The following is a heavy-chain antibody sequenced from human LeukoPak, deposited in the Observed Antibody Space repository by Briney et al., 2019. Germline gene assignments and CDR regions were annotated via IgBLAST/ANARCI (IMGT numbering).Heavy chain of an antibody. Sequence: SETLSLTCTVSGGSISSSSYYWGWIRQPPGKGLEWIGSIYYSGSTYYNPSLKSRVTISVDTSKNQFSLKLSSVTAADTAVHYCARDGYNPIDYWGQGTLVTVSS. CDR2: IYYSGST. D-gene: IGHD5-24*01. V-gene: IGHV4-39*02. CDR3: ARDGYNPIDY. CDR1: GGSISSSSYY. J-gene: IGHJ4*02.